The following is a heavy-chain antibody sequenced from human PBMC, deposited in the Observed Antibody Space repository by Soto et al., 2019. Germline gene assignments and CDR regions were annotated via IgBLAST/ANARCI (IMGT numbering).Heavy chain of an antibody. V-gene: IGHV4-34*01. J-gene: IGHJ4*02. Sequence: SETLSLTCAVYGVSFIGYYWSWSLQPPWKGLEWIGEINHSGSTNYNPSLKSRVTISVDTSKNQFSLKLSSVTAADTAVYYCARVLRGVVDLARGNNYFDYSGKGTLVTVDS. CDR3: ARVLRGVVDLARGNNYFDY. D-gene: IGHD2-15*01. CDR1: GVSFIGYY. CDR2: INHSGST.